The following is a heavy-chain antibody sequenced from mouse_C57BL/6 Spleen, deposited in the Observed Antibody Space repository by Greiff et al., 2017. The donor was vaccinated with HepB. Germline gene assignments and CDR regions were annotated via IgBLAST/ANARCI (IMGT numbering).Heavy chain of an antibody. CDR2: IDPNSGGT. CDR1: GYTFTSYW. Sequence: VQLQQPGAELVKPGASVKLSCKASGYTFTSYWMHWVKQRPGRGLEWLGRIDPNSGGTKYNEKFKSKATLTVDKPSSPAYMQLSSLTSEDSAVYYCARTLNWDAYAMDYWGQGTSVTVSS. V-gene: IGHV1-72*01. D-gene: IGHD4-1*01. J-gene: IGHJ4*01. CDR3: ARTLNWDAYAMDY.